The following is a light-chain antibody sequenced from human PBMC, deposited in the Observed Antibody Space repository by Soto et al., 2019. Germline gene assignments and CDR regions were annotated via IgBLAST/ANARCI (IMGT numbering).Light chain of an antibody. J-gene: IGKJ4*01. V-gene: IGKV1-39*01. CDR2: AAS. CDR3: QQTYSTPLT. CDR1: QISSY. Sequence: DIQMTQSPSSLSASVGDRVTITCRASQISSYLNWYQQKQVKAPKLLIYAASTLQSGVPSRFSGSGSGTEFTLTISNLQPEDFATYYCQQTYSTPLTFGGGTTVEI.